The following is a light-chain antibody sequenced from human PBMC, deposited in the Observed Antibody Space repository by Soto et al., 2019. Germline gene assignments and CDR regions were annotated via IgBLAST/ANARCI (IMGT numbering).Light chain of an antibody. V-gene: IGKV1-5*01. CDR1: QTISSW. Sequence: IRVTQSPSALSGSIGDRVTITCRASQTISSWLAWYQQKPGKAPKLLIYDVSALKRGVPPRFSGSGSGTEFTLTISSLQPEDFATYYCQQYDSFSVTFGQGTKVAIK. J-gene: IGKJ1*01. CDR3: QQYDSFSVT. CDR2: DVS.